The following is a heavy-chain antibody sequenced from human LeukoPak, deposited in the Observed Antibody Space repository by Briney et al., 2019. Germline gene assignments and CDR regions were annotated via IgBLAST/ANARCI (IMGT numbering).Heavy chain of an antibody. CDR1: GYTFTSYY. J-gene: IGHJ4*02. D-gene: IGHD6-19*01. CDR3: ARDPPYKVMAGTGHY. CDR2: INPSGGST. V-gene: IGHV1-46*01. Sequence: ASVKVSCKASGYTFTSYYMHWVRQAPGQGLEWMGIINPSGGSTSYAQKFQGRVTMTRDTSTSTVYMELSSLRSEDTAVYYCARDPPYKVMAGTGHYWGQGTLVTVSS.